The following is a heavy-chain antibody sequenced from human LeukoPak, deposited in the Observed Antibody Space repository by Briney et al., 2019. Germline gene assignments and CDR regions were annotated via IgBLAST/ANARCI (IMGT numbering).Heavy chain of an antibody. J-gene: IGHJ2*01. Sequence: GGSLRLSCAASGFTFNNYIMNWVRQAPGKGLEWVSTIVGSGDTTYYADSVKGRFTVSRDNSKNTLYLQMNGLRVEDTAVYYCAKGRSAGYRYFDLWGRGTLVTVSS. D-gene: IGHD6-19*01. V-gene: IGHV3-23*01. CDR3: AKGRSAGYRYFDL. CDR1: GFTFNNYI. CDR2: IVGSGDTT.